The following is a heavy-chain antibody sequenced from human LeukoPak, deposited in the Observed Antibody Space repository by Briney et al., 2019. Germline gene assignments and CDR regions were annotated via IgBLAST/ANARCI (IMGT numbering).Heavy chain of an antibody. Sequence: ASVKVSFKASGYTFTGYYMHWVRQAPGQGLEWMGWINPNSGGTNYAQKFQGRVTMTRDTSISTAYMELSRLRSDDTAVYYCARDPLWFGELFYYYYGMDVWGQGTTVTVSS. CDR2: INPNSGGT. V-gene: IGHV1-2*02. CDR3: ARDPLWFGELFYYYYGMDV. J-gene: IGHJ6*02. D-gene: IGHD3-10*01. CDR1: GYTFTGYY.